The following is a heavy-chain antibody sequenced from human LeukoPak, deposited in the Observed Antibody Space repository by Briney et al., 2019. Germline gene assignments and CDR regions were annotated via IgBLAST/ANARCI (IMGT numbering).Heavy chain of an antibody. CDR3: ARDVVVTAIWYYLDY. CDR2: ISYDGSNK. V-gene: IGHV3-30-3*01. D-gene: IGHD2-21*02. CDR1: GFTFSRYA. Sequence: GGSLRLSCAASGFTFSRYAMHWVRQAPGKGLEWVVVISYDGSNKYYADSVKGRFTISRDNSKNTLYLQMNSLRAEDTAVYYCARDVVVTAIWYYLDYWGQGTLVTVSS. J-gene: IGHJ4*02.